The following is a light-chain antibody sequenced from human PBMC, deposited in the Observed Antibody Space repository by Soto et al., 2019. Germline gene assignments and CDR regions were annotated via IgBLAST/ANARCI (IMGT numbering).Light chain of an antibody. J-gene: IGKJ1*01. CDR3: QHYGYERTFGQDRT. Sequence: EIVLTQSPGTLSLSPGEGATLSCRASQSVSISYLAWYQQKPGQAPRLLIYGASNRATGIPDRFSGSASGTDFTLTISRLEPEDFAVYYCQHYGYERTFGQDRTFGQGTKLEIK. V-gene: IGKV3-20*01. CDR2: GAS. CDR1: QSVSISY.